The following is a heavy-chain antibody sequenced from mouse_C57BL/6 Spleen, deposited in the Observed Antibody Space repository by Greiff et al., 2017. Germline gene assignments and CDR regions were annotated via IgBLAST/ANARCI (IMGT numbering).Heavy chain of an antibody. D-gene: IGHD1-1*01. J-gene: IGHJ2*01. CDR3: ARHITTVVADYFDY. Sequence: VHVKQSGAELVKPGASVKLSCTASGFTIKDYYMHWVKQRTEQGLEWIGRIDPEDGETQYAPKFQGKATITADKSSNTAYLQLSSLTSGDTAVYYCARHITTVVADYFDYWGQGTTLTVSS. CDR2: IDPEDGET. CDR1: GFTIKDYY. V-gene: IGHV14-2*01.